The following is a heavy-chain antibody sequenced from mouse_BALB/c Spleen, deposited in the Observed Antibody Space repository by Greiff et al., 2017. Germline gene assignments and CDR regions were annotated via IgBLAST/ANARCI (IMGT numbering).Heavy chain of an antibody. CDR3: ARGNYIFDY. Sequence: DVQLQESGPGLVKPSQSLSLTCTVTGYSITSDYAWNWIRQFPGNKLEWMGYISYSGSTSYNPSLKSRISITRDTSKNQFFLQLNSVTTEDTATYYCARGNYIFDYWGQGTTLTVSS. J-gene: IGHJ2*01. D-gene: IGHD2-1*01. CDR2: ISYSGST. CDR1: GYSITSDYA. V-gene: IGHV3-2*02.